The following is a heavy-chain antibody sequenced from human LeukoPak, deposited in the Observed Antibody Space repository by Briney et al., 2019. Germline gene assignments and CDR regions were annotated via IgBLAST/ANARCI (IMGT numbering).Heavy chain of an antibody. D-gene: IGHD3-9*01. V-gene: IGHV3-30*18. CDR1: GFTFSSYG. Sequence: AGSLRLSCAASGFTFSSYGMHWVRQAPGKGLEWVAVISYDGSNKYYADSVKGRFTISRDNSKNTLYLQMNSLRAEDTAVYYCAKELVLRYFEWAAFDIWGQGTMVTVSS. CDR2: ISYDGSNK. J-gene: IGHJ3*02. CDR3: AKELVLRYFEWAAFDI.